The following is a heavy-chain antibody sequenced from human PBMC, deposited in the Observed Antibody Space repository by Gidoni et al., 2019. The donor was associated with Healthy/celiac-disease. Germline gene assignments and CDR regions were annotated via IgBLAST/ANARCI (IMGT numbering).Heavy chain of an antibody. D-gene: IGHD6-6*01. CDR3: ARNSRSIAARPSYFDY. Sequence: QVQLQESGPGLVKPSETLSLTCAVSGYSISSGYYWGWIRQPPGKGLEWIGSIYHSGSTYYNPSLKSRVTISVDTSKNQFSLKLSSVTAADTAVYYCARNSRSIAARPSYFDYWGQGTLVTVSS. J-gene: IGHJ4*02. V-gene: IGHV4-38-2*01. CDR2: IYHSGST. CDR1: GYSISSGYY.